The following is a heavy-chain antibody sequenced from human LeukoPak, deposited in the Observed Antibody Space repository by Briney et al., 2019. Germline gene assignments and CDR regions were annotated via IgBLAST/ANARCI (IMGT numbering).Heavy chain of an antibody. CDR3: ARDGHYYGSGSPFYFDY. CDR1: GFTFSSYG. Sequence: PGRSLRLSCAASGFTFSSYGMHWVRQAPGKGLEWGAVIWYDGSNKYYADSVKGRFTISRDNSKNTLYLQMNSLRAEDTAVYYCARDGHYYGSGSPFYFDYWGQGTLVTVSS. CDR2: IWYDGSNK. D-gene: IGHD3-10*01. J-gene: IGHJ4*02. V-gene: IGHV3-33*01.